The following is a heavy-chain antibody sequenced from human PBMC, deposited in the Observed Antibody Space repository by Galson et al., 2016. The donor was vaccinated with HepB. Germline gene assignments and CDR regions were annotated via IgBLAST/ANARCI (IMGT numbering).Heavy chain of an antibody. CDR3: ARASSGYFPGY. J-gene: IGHJ4*02. CDR1: GFTFNSYE. V-gene: IGHV3-48*03. D-gene: IGHD3-22*01. CDR2: ISSSGSTI. Sequence: SLRLSCAASGFTFNSYEMNWVCQAPGKGLEWVSYISSSGSTIYYADSVKGRFTISRDNAKNSLYLQMNSLRAEDTAVYYCARASSGYFPGYWGQGTLVTVSS.